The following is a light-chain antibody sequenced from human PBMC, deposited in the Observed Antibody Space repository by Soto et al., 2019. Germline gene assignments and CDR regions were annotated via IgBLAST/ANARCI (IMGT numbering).Light chain of an antibody. CDR1: QSISSW. Sequence: DIQMTQSPSTLSASVRDRVTITCRASQSISSWLAWYQQKPGKAPKLLIYDASSLESGVTSRFSGSGSGTGFTLTISSLQPDDFATYYCQQYNSYSWTFGQGTKVEIK. V-gene: IGKV1-5*01. J-gene: IGKJ1*01. CDR2: DAS. CDR3: QQYNSYSWT.